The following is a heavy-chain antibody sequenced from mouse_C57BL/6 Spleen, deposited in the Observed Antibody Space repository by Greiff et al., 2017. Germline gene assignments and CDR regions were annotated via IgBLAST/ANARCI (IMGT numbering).Heavy chain of an antibody. CDR1: GFSLTSYG. D-gene: IGHD3-1*01. CDR2: IWSGGST. Sequence: VKLVESGPGLVQPSQSLSITCTVSGFSLTSYGVHWVRQPPGKGLEWLGVIWSGGSTDYNAAFISRLSISKDNSKSQVFFKMNSLQADDTAIYYCAKGLWTEAMDYWGQGTSVTVSS. CDR3: AKGLWTEAMDY. V-gene: IGHV2-4*01. J-gene: IGHJ4*01.